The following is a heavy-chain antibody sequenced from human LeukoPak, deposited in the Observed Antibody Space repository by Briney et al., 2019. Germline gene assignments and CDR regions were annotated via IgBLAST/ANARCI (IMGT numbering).Heavy chain of an antibody. V-gene: IGHV5-10-1*01. CDR2: IAPSDSYT. CDR3: ARHRDCSSGACYPDY. Sequence: GESLKISCKGSGYSFTSHWISWVRQMPAKGLEWMGRIAPSDSYTNYSPSFQGHVTISADKSISTAYLQWSSLKASDTAMYYCARHRDCSSGACYPDYWGQGTLVTVSS. D-gene: IGHD2-15*01. J-gene: IGHJ4*02. CDR1: GYSFTSHW.